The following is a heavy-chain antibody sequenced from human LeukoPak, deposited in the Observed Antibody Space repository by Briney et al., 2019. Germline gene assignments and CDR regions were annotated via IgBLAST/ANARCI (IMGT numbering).Heavy chain of an antibody. J-gene: IGHJ4*02. D-gene: IGHD3-9*01. Sequence: PSETLSLTCTVSGGSISSYYWSWIRQPPGKGLEWIGYIYYSGSTNYNPSLKSRVTISVDTSKNQFSLKLNSVTAADTAVYYCARVTGYTIEDYFDYWGQGTLVTVSS. CDR2: IYYSGST. CDR1: GGSISSYY. CDR3: ARVTGYTIEDYFDY. V-gene: IGHV4-59*01.